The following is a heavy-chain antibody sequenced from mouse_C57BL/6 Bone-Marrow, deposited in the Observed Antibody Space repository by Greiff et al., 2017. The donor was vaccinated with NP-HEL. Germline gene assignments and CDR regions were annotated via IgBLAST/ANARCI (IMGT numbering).Heavy chain of an antibody. J-gene: IGHJ3*01. D-gene: IGHD2-4*01. Sequence: EVKLVESGEGLVKPGGSLKLSCAASGFTFSSYAMSWVRQTPEKRLEWVAYISSGGDYIYYADTVKGRFPISRDNARNTLYLQMSSLKSEDTAMYYCTRGLWDYDGGYWGQGTLVTVSA. V-gene: IGHV5S21*01. CDR3: TRGLWDYDGGY. CDR1: GFTFSSYA. CDR2: ISSGGDYI.